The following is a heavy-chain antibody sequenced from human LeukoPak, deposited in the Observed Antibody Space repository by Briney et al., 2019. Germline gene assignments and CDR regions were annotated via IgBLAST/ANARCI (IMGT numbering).Heavy chain of an antibody. Sequence: GGSLRLSCAASGFAFSSYGMHWIRQAPGKGLEWVAFIRYDGSNKYYADSVKGRFTISRDNSKNTLYLQMNSLRAEDTAVYYCAKDYPIYCSSTSCASFDYWGQGTLVTVSS. CDR2: IRYDGSNK. V-gene: IGHV3-30*02. CDR3: AKDYPIYCSSTSCASFDY. D-gene: IGHD2-2*01. J-gene: IGHJ4*02. CDR1: GFAFSSYG.